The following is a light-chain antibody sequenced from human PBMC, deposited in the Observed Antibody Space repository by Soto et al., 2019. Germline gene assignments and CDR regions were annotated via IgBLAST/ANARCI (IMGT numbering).Light chain of an antibody. J-gene: IGKJ5*01. CDR1: QGVSRK. CDR3: QQYNNWPHT. CDR2: DAS. Sequence: DIVMTQSPATLSVAPGERVTFSCRASQGVSRKLAWYQHKPGQAPRLLIYDASNRATGIPARFSGSGSGTEFTLTINSLQSEDFAVYYCQQYNNWPHTFGQGTRREI. V-gene: IGKV3D-15*01.